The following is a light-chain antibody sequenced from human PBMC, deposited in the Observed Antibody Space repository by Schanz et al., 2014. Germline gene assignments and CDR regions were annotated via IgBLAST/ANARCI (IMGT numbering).Light chain of an antibody. Sequence: QSVLTQPPSVSGAPGQRLTISCSGSSSNIGAGKYVNWYRQFPGTAPKLLIYDDTNRPSGVPDRFSGSKSGASASLAITGLQAEDEADYYCSSYGGDNMFVKFGGGTKLTVL. J-gene: IGLJ2*01. CDR3: SSYGGDNMFVK. CDR2: DDT. CDR1: SSNIGAGKY. V-gene: IGLV1-40*01.